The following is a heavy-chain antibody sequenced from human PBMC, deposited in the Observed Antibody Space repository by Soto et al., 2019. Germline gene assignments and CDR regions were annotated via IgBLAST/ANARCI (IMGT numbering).Heavy chain of an antibody. Sequence: QVPLVQSGAEVKKPGASVKVSCKASGYTFTSYGISWVRQAPGQGLEWMGWISAYNGNTNYAQKLQGRVTMTTDTSTSTAYMELRSLRSDDTAVYYCARDYNYYDSSGYYPEGYWGQGTLVTVSS. J-gene: IGHJ4*02. D-gene: IGHD3-22*01. CDR2: ISAYNGNT. V-gene: IGHV1-18*01. CDR1: GYTFTSYG. CDR3: ARDYNYYDSSGYYPEGY.